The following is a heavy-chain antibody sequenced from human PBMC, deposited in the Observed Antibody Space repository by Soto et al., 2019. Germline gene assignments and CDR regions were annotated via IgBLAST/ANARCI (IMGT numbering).Heavy chain of an antibody. D-gene: IGHD3-22*01. Sequence: QLLLQESGPGLVKPSETLSLTCTVSGGSILDSTYYWAWIRQSPGKGLEWIGTIFYSGGTFYTPSLTSRVPMSVDTSNNQFSLKLSSVTAADTAVYDCARQASGYYYGWFDPWGQGTLVTVSS. V-gene: IGHV4-39*01. CDR2: IFYSGGT. CDR3: ARQASGYYYGWFDP. CDR1: GGSILDSTYY. J-gene: IGHJ5*02.